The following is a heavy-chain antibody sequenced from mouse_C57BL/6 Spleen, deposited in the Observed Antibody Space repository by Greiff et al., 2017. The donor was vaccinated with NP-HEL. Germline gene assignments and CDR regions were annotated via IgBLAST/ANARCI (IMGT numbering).Heavy chain of an antibody. Sequence: DVHLVESGGGLVKPGGSLKLSCAASGFTFSDYGMHWVRQAPEKGLEWVAYISSGSSTIYYADTVKGRFTISRDNAKNTLFLQMTSLRSEDTAMYYCARMGYYYGIDCGAKATTPTLA. V-gene: IGHV5-17*01. J-gene: IGHJ2*01. CDR3: ARMGYYYGIDC. CDR2: ISSGSSTI. D-gene: IGHD1-1*01. CDR1: GFTFSDYG.